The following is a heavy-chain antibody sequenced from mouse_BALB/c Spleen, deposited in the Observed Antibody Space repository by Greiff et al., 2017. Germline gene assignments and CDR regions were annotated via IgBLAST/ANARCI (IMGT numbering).Heavy chain of an antibody. CDR2: ISYSGST. V-gene: IGHV3-8*02. CDR1: GDSITSGY. J-gene: IGHJ3*01. D-gene: IGHD2-3*01. CDR3: ARLGDGRFAY. Sequence: EVMLVESGPSLVKPSQTLSLTCSVTGDSITSGYWNWIRKFPGNKLEYMGYISYSGSTYYNPSLKSRISITRDTSKNQYYLQLNSVTTEDTATYYCARLGDGRFAYWGQGTLVTVSA.